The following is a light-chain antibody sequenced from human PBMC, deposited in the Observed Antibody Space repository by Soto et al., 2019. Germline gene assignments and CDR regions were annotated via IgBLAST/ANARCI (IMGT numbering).Light chain of an antibody. CDR3: QQYYSTPQT. CDR1: QSVLYSSNNKNH. J-gene: IGKJ4*01. V-gene: IGKV4-1*01. CDR2: WAS. Sequence: DIVMTQSPDSLAVSLGERATINCKSSQSVLYSSNNKNHLAWYQQKPGQPPKLLIYWASTRESGVPDRFSGSGSRTDFTLTISSLQAEDVAVYYCQQYYSTPQTFGGGTKVEIK.